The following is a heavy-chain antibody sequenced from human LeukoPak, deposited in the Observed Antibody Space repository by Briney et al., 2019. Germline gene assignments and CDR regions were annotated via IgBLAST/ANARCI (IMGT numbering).Heavy chain of an antibody. V-gene: IGHV4-30-2*01. CDR2: IYHSGST. CDR1: GGSISSGGYY. J-gene: IGHJ4*02. D-gene: IGHD6-6*01. CDR3: ARDYWYSSSRRLDY. Sequence: SETLSLTCTVSGGSISSGGYYWSWIRQPPGKGLEWIGYIYHSGSTYYNPSLKSRVTISVDRSKNQFSLKLSSVTAADTAVYYCARDYWYSSSRRLDYWGQGTLVTVSS.